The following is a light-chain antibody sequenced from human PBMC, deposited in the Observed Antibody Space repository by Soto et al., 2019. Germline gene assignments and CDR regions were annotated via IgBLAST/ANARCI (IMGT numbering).Light chain of an antibody. CDR1: QSISYS. CDR2: DAS. J-gene: IGKJ2*01. V-gene: IGKV1-5*01. CDR3: QQYDPFSN. Sequence: IQMTQSPSTLSAYVGDTVTITCRASQSISYSLAWYQQKPGKPPTLLIHDASALASGVPSRFSGSGSGTEFTHTISRLQTDDSATYYCQQYDPFSNFGQGTKLEI.